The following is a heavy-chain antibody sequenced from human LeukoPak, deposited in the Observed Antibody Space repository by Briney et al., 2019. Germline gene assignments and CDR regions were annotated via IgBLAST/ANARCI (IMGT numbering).Heavy chain of an antibody. V-gene: IGHV3-21*01. D-gene: IGHD5-18*01. CDR2: ISSSSSYI. CDR1: GFTFSSYS. J-gene: IGHJ3*02. CDR3: ASEGDTAMNAFDI. Sequence: GGSLRLSCAASGFTFSSYSMNWVRQAPGKGLEWVSSISSSSSYIYYADSVKGRFTISRDNSKNTLYLQMNSLRAEDTAVYYCASEGDTAMNAFDIWGQGTMVTVSS.